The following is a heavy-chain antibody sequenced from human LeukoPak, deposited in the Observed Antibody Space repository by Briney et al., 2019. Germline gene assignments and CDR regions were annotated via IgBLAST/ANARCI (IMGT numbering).Heavy chain of an antibody. J-gene: IGHJ4*02. Sequence: GGSLRLSCAASGFTFSSYAMSWVRQAPGKGLEWVSGISASAGSTYYADSVKGRFTISRDNSKNTLYLQMNSLRGEDTAVYYCAKSVFRSRDGIDYWGQGTLVTVSS. CDR2: ISASAGST. CDR3: AKSVFRSRDGIDY. D-gene: IGHD3-3*01. CDR1: GFTFSSYA. V-gene: IGHV3-23*01.